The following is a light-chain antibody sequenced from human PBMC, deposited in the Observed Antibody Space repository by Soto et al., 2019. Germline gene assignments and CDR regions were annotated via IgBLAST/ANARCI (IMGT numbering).Light chain of an antibody. J-gene: IGKJ1*01. Sequence: EIVMTQSPATLSVSPGERATLSCRASQSVSSDLAWYHQKPGQAPRLLIYSASTRATGIPARFSVSGSGTEFTLTINSLQSEDFAVYYCQQYNNWPRTFGQGTKVEIK. V-gene: IGKV3-15*01. CDR2: SAS. CDR1: QSVSSD. CDR3: QQYNNWPRT.